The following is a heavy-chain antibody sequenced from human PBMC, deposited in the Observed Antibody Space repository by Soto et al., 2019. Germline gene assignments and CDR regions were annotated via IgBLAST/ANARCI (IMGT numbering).Heavy chain of an antibody. D-gene: IGHD1-20*01. CDR3: ARESGITGTRAFSH. CDR1: GDSISDGPYF. V-gene: IGHV4-31*11. Sequence: TLSLTCVVSGDSISDGPYFWTWIRQPPGKGLEWVGYIFFNGITYYSPSLKSRLTISVDTSKNHFSLSLTSVTAADTAIYYCARESGITGTRAFSHWGQGILVTVS. J-gene: IGHJ4*02. CDR2: IFFNGIT.